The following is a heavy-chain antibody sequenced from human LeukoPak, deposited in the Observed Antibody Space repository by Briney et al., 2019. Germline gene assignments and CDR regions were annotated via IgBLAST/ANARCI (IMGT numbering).Heavy chain of an antibody. CDR2: VYYSGST. D-gene: IGHD3-10*01. Sequence: SETLSLTCSVSGGSFSGYYWSWIRQPPGKGLEWIGYVYYSGSTNYNPSLKSRVTISVDTSKNQFSLKLSSVTAADTAVYYCARSGAPYYFSSWGQGIRVTVSS. CDR1: GGSFSGYY. J-gene: IGHJ5*02. CDR3: ARSGAPYYFSS. V-gene: IGHV4-59*01.